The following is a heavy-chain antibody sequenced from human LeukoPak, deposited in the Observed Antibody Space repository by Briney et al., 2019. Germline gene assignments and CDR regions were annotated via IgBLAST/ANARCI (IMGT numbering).Heavy chain of an antibody. D-gene: IGHD2-2*01. J-gene: IGHJ6*02. CDR3: AGGYCSSTSCYFTRVKYYYYGMDV. CDR1: GGSFSGYY. V-gene: IGHV4-34*01. CDR2: INHSGST. Sequence: SETLSLTCAVYGGSFSGYYWSWIRQPPGKGLEWIGEINHSGSTNYNPSLKSRVTISVDTSKNQFSLKLSSVPAANTAVYYCAGGYCSSTSCYFTRVKYYYYGMDVWGQGTTVTVSS.